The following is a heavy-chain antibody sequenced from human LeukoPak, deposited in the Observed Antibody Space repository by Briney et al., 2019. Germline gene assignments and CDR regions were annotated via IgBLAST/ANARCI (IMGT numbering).Heavy chain of an antibody. J-gene: IGHJ4*02. CDR3: ARVEVVVVAANYYFDY. Sequence: SETLSLTCAVYGGSFSGYYWSWIRQPPGKGLEWIGEINHSGSTNYNPSLKSRVTISVDTSKNQFSLKLSSVTAADTAVYYCARVEVVVVAANYYFDYWGQGTLVTVSP. V-gene: IGHV4-34*01. D-gene: IGHD2-15*01. CDR1: GGSFSGYY. CDR2: INHSGST.